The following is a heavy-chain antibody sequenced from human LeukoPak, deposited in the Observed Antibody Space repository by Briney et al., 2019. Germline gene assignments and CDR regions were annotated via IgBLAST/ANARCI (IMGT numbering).Heavy chain of an antibody. CDR1: GYTFTGYY. CDR2: INPNTGGT. J-gene: IGHJ4*02. V-gene: IGHV1-2*06. CDR3: ARDEGSHYGDDFDY. D-gene: IGHD4-17*01. Sequence: GASVKVSCKASGYTFTGYYMHWVRQAPGQGLEWMGRINPNTGGTNYAQNFTGRVTMTRDTSISTAYMDLSRLRSDGTAVYYCARDEGSHYGDDFDYWGQGTLVTVSS.